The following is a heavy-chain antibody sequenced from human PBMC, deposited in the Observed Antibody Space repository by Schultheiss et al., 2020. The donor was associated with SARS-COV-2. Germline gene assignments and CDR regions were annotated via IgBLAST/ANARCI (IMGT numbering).Heavy chain of an antibody. CDR1: GFTFSSYG. Sequence: GESLKISCAASGFTFSSYGMHWVRQAPGKGLEWVAVIWYDGSNKYYADSVKGRFTISRDNAKNSLYLQMNSLRAEDTAVYYCAKELYYYDSSGSPTDYWGQGTLVTVSS. CDR3: AKELYYYDSSGSPTDY. J-gene: IGHJ4*02. D-gene: IGHD3-22*01. CDR2: IWYDGSNK. V-gene: IGHV3-33*03.